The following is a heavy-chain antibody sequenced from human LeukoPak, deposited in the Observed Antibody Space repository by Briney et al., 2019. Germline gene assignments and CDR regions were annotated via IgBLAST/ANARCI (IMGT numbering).Heavy chain of an antibody. CDR1: GGSISSGGYY. J-gene: IGHJ4*02. D-gene: IGHD2/OR15-2a*01. V-gene: IGHV4-31*03. CDR2: IYYSGSA. CDR3: ARVIGAAPYYFDY. Sequence: SQTLSLTCTVSGGSISSGGYYWSWIRQHPGKGLEWIGYIYYSGSAYYNPSLKSRVTISVDTSENQFSLKLSSVTAADTAVYYCARVIGAAPYYFDYWGQGTLVTVSS.